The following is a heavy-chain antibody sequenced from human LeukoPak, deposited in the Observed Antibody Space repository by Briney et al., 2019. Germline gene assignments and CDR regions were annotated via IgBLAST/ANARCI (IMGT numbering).Heavy chain of an antibody. CDR2: ISSSGSTI. V-gene: IGHV3-11*04. J-gene: IGHJ4*02. Sequence: GGSLRLSCAASGFTFSDYYMSWIRQAPGKGLEWVSYISSSGSTIYYADSVKGRFTISRDNAKNSLYLQMNSLRAEDTAVYYCARDYGYCSSTSCYNFDYWGQGTLVTVSS. D-gene: IGHD2-2*01. CDR3: ARDYGYCSSTSCYNFDY. CDR1: GFTFSDYY.